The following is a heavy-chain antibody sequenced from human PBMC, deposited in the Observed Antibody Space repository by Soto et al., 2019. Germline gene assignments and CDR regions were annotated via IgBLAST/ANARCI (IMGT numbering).Heavy chain of an antibody. V-gene: IGHV3-21*02. J-gene: IGHJ4*02. CDR1: GFPFSDYS. CDR2: ISPSSDSS. CDR3: ARPRGPRGYDLIDY. Sequence: EVQLVESGGGLVKPGGSLRLACAASGFPFSDYSWNWVRQTPGKGLEWVSSISPSSDSSYYADSVKGRFTISRDNAKNSLFLQMNSLRDEDTAMYYCARPRGPRGYDLIDYWGQGTLVIVSS. D-gene: IGHD5-12*01.